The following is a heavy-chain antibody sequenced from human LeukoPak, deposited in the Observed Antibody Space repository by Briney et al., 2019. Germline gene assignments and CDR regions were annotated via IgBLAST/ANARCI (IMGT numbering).Heavy chain of an antibody. Sequence: SQTQSLTCTVSGGSISSGSYYWSWIRQPAGKGLEWIGRIYTSGSTNYNPSLKSRVTISVDTSKNQFSLKLSSVTAADTAVYYCAADYYDSSGYYYVGAFDIWGQGTMVTVSS. V-gene: IGHV4-61*02. CDR2: IYTSGST. J-gene: IGHJ3*02. D-gene: IGHD3-22*01. CDR1: GGSISSGSYY. CDR3: AADYYDSSGYYYVGAFDI.